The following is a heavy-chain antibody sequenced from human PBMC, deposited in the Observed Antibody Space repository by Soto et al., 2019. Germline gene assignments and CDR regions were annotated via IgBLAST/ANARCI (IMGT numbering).Heavy chain of an antibody. J-gene: IGHJ5*02. CDR2: ISWNSGSI. V-gene: IGHV3-9*01. CDR1: GFTFDDYA. Sequence: LRLSCAASGFTFDDYAMHWVRQAPGKGLEWVSGISWNSGSIGYADSVKGRFTISRDNAKNSLYLQMNSLRAEDTALYYCAKYTQPLYYYDSSGPYNWFDPWGQATLLTVSS. CDR3: AKYTQPLYYYDSSGPYNWFDP. D-gene: IGHD3-22*01.